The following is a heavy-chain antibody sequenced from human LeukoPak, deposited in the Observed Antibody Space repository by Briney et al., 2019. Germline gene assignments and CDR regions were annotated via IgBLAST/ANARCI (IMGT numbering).Heavy chain of an antibody. D-gene: IGHD2-2*01. V-gene: IGHV1-8*02. CDR3: AREDCSSTSCYDYYGAFDI. CDR2: LNPNNGDT. CDR1: GYTFTTYH. J-gene: IGHJ3*02. Sequence: GASVKVSCKASGYTFTTYHINWVRQATGQGLEWMGWLNPNNGDTVYAQKFQGRVTMTRDTSISTAYMELTNLRSEDTAVYYCAREDCSSTSCYDYYGAFDIWGQGTMVTVSS.